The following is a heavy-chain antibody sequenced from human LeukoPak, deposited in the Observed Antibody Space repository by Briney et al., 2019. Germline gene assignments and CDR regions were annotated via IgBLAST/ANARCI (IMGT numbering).Heavy chain of an antibody. Sequence: PSETLSLTCTVSGGSISSSSYYWGWIRQPPGKGLEWIGYIYYSDITNYNPSLKSRVTISVDTSKNQFSLKLSSVTAADTAVYYCARALRTGANDSWGQGTLVTVSS. V-gene: IGHV4-61*05. CDR3: ARALRTGANDS. D-gene: IGHD1-26*01. J-gene: IGHJ4*02. CDR2: IYYSDIT. CDR1: GGSISSSSYY.